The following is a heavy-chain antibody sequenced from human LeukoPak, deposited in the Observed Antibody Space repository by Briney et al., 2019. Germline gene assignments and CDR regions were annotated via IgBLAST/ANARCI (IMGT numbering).Heavy chain of an antibody. D-gene: IGHD2-15*01. CDR1: GYTLTELS. Sequence: ASVKVSCKVSGYTLTELSMHWVRQAPGQGLEWMGGIIPIFGTANYAQKFQGRVTITADESTSTAYMELSSPRSEDTAVYYCARSRGSCYSCGDYWGQGTLVTVSS. CDR3: ARSRGSCYSCGDY. J-gene: IGHJ4*02. CDR2: IIPIFGTA. V-gene: IGHV1-69*13.